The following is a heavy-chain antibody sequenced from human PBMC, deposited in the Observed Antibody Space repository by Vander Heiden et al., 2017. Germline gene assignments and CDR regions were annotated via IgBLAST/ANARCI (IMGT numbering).Heavy chain of an antibody. CDR3: ARGGWLELKLPPNY. CDR2: ISYDGSNK. CDR1: GFTFSSYA. J-gene: IGHJ4*02. V-gene: IGHV3-30-3*01. Sequence: QVQLVESGGGLVQPGRSLRLSCAAPGFTFSSYAMHWVRQAPGKGLEWVAVISYDGSNKYYADSVKGRFTISRDNSKNTLYLQMNSLRAEDTAVYYCARGGWLELKLPPNYWGQGTLVTVSS. D-gene: IGHD1-7*01.